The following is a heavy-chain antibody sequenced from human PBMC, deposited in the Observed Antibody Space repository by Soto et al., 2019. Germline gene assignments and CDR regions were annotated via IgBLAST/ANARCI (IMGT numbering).Heavy chain of an antibody. CDR3: TKDKSAWVFFEY. D-gene: IGHD6-13*01. CDR1: GFTFKTYA. Sequence: GGSLRLSCATFGFTFKTYAMTWVRQVPGKGLEWVAVITGSGGTIYYADSVRGRFTISRDNSKDTVYLQMNSLRADDTALYFCTKDKSAWVFFEYWGQGTQVTVSS. J-gene: IGHJ4*02. CDR2: ITGSGGTI. V-gene: IGHV3-23*01.